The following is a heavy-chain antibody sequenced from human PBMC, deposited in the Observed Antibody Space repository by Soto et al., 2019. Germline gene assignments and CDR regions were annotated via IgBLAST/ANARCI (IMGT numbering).Heavy chain of an antibody. CDR1: GYTFSSYV. J-gene: IGHJ4*02. V-gene: IGHV1-18*04. CDR3: AREGGVWGSFRYFDY. D-gene: IGHD3-16*02. Sequence: QVQLVQSGVEVQKPGASVKVSCKASGYTFSSYVINWLRQAPGQGLEWMGWISPYNGNTNYGQTLPGRVTMTTDTSTSIVDMELRSLRSDDTAVYYCAREGGVWGSFRYFDYWGQGTLVTVSP. CDR2: ISPYNGNT.